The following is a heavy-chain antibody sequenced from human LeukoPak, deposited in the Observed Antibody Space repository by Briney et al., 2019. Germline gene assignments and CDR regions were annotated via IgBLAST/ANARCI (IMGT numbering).Heavy chain of an antibody. V-gene: IGHV3-30*02. CDR3: TTDDGIAAAGGLVRDY. CDR2: IRYDGSNK. Sequence: GGSLRLSCAASGFTFSSYGMHWVRQAPGKGLEWVAFIRYDGSNKYYADSVKGRFTISRDNSKNTLYLQMNSLKTEDTAVYYCTTDDGIAAAGGLVRDYWGQGTLVTVSS. D-gene: IGHD6-13*01. J-gene: IGHJ4*02. CDR1: GFTFSSYG.